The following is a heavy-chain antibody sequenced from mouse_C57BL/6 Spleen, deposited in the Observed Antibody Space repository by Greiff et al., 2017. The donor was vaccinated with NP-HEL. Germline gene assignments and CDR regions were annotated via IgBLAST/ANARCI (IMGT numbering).Heavy chain of an antibody. J-gene: IGHJ1*03. CDR1: GYSFTDYN. CDR3: AKIYYGNPERYFDV. D-gene: IGHD2-1*01. V-gene: IGHV1-39*01. Sequence: VQLQQSGPELVKPGASVKISCKASGYSFTDYNMNWVKQSNGKSLEWIGVINPNYGTTSYNQKFKGKATLTVDQSSSTAYMQLNSLTSEDSAVYYCAKIYYGNPERYFDVWGTGTTVTVSS. CDR2: INPNYGTT.